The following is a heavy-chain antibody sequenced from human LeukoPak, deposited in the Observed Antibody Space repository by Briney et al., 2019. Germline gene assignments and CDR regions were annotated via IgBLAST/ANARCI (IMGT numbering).Heavy chain of an antibody. CDR1: GGSISSSSYY. V-gene: IGHV4-39*01. CDR2: IYYSGST. D-gene: IGHD3-10*01. Sequence: SETLSLTCTVSGGSISSSSYYWGWIRQPPGKGLEWIGSIYYSGSTYYNPSLKSRVTISVDTSKNQFSLKLSSVTAADTAVYYCARIWFGESYNWFDSWGQGTLVTVSS. CDR3: ARIWFGESYNWFDS. J-gene: IGHJ5*01.